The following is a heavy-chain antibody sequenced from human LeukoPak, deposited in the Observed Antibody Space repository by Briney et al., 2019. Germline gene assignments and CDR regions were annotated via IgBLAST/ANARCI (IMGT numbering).Heavy chain of an antibody. CDR2: IIPIFGTA. Sequence: ASVKVSCKASGGTFSSYAISWVRQAPGQGLEWMGRIIPIFGTANYAQKFQGRVTITTDESTSTAYMELSSLRSEDTAAYYCARGAYDSSGYRRRTYYFDYWGQGTLVTVSS. V-gene: IGHV1-69*05. J-gene: IGHJ4*02. D-gene: IGHD3-22*01. CDR3: ARGAYDSSGYRRRTYYFDY. CDR1: GGTFSSYA.